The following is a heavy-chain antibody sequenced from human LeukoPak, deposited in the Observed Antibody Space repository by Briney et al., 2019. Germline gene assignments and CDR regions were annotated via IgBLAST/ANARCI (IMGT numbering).Heavy chain of an antibody. CDR1: GGSIGSTNW. CDR3: AREADHYYDSSGYHYQSINY. J-gene: IGHJ4*02. Sequence: PSETLSLTCAVSGGSIGSTNWWTWVRQPPGKGLEWIGEIYHSGDSNYNPSLKSRVTISVDKSSNQFSLKMTSVTAADTAVYYCAREADHYYDSSGYHYQSINYWGQGTLVTVSS. CDR2: IYHSGDS. V-gene: IGHV4-4*02. D-gene: IGHD3-22*01.